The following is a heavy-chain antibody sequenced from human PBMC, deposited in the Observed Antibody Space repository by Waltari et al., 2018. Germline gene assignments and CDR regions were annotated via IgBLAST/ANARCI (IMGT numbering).Heavy chain of an antibody. V-gene: IGHV4-39*01. CDR2: LYYSGTT. CDR3: VRHWKRNGYRFDP. CDR1: GGSISRSSYY. Sequence: QLQLQESGPTLVKPSATLSPTCTVSGGSISRSSYYWGWIRQSPGKGLEWIGSLYYSGTTYYNPTLESRVTISGDTSKNQFSLKLSSVTAADTAVYYCVRHWKRNGYRFDPWGQGTLVTVSS. D-gene: IGHD5-12*01. J-gene: IGHJ5*02.